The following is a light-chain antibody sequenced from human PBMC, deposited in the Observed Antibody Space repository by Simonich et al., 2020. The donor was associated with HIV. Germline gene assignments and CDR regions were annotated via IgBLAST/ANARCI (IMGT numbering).Light chain of an antibody. Sequence: DIQMTQSPSTLSASVGDRATITCRASQSISSWLAWYQQQPGKAPKLLIYKASSLESGVPSRFSGSGSVTEFTLTISSLQPDDFATYYCQQYNSYSTWTFGQGTKVEIK. V-gene: IGKV1-5*03. CDR1: QSISSW. CDR2: KAS. J-gene: IGKJ1*01. CDR3: QQYNSYSTWT.